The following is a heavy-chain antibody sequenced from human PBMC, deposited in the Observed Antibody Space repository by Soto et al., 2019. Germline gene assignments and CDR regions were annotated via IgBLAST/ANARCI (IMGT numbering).Heavy chain of an antibody. CDR2: IIPILGIA. V-gene: IGHV1-69*02. D-gene: IGHD3-10*02. CDR1: GGTFSSYT. J-gene: IGHJ4*02. CDR3: ARAGGDGYNARGDY. Sequence: QVQLVQSGAEVKKPGSSVKVSCKASGGTFSSYTISCVRQAPGQGLEWMGRIIPILGIANYAQKFQGRVTITADKSTSTAYMELSSLRSEDTAVYYCARAGGDGYNARGDYWGQGTLVTVSS.